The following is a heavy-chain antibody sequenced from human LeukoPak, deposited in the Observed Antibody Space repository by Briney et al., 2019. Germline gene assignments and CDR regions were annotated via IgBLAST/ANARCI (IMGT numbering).Heavy chain of an antibody. D-gene: IGHD6-13*01. CDR2: IYHSGST. CDR1: GGSISSGGYS. V-gene: IGHV4-30-2*01. J-gene: IGHJ3*02. CDR3: VRPAEQQLDAYDI. Sequence: PSETLSLTCAVSGGSISSGGYSWSWIRQPPGKGLEWIGYIYHSGSTYYNPSLKSRVTISVDRSKNQFSLKLTSVTAADTAVYYCVRPAEQQLDAYDIWGQGKMVTVSS.